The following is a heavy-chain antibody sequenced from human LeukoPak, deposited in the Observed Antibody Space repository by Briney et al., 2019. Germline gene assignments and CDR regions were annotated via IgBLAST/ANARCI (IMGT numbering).Heavy chain of an antibody. V-gene: IGHV1-3*01. D-gene: IGHD3-16*02. CDR1: GFTFSSYA. CDR2: INAGNGNT. J-gene: IGHJ5*02. Sequence: GGSLRLSCAASGFTFSSYAMHWVRQAPGQRLEWMGWINAGNGNTKYSQKFQRRVTITRDTSASTAYMELSSLRSEDTAVYYCLIVGRSSDPWGQGTLVTVSS. CDR3: LIVGRSSDP.